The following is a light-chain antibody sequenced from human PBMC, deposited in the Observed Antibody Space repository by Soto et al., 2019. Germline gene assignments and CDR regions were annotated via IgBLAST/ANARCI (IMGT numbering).Light chain of an antibody. CDR1: QSVSNY. J-gene: IGKJ3*01. Sequence: EIVLTQSPATLSLSPGERATLSCRASQSVSNYLGWYQQKPGQAPRLLIYDGSTRATGIPARFSGSGSGTDFTITICSLEPEDFAVYYCQQRSLSFTLGPWNKVDIK. CDR3: QQRSLSFT. V-gene: IGKV3-11*01. CDR2: DGS.